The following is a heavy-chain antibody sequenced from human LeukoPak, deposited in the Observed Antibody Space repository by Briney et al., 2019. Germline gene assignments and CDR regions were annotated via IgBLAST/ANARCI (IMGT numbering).Heavy chain of an antibody. CDR3: ARQKSGSYGLFDY. V-gene: IGHV4-39*01. D-gene: IGHD1-26*01. CDR2: IYYSGST. Sequence: PSETLSLTCTVSGGSISSSRYYWGWIRQPRGKGLEWIGSIYYSGSTYYNPSLKSRVTISVDTSKNQFSLKLSSVTAADTAVYYCARQKSGSYGLFDYWGQGTLVTVSS. CDR1: GGSISSSRYY. J-gene: IGHJ4*02.